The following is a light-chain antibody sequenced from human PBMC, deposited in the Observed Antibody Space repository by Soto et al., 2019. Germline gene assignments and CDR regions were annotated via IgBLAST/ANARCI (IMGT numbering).Light chain of an antibody. Sequence: DIVLTQSPGTLSLSPGEGATLSCRASQSVASTFLAWYQQKLGQAPRLLIYGASSRATGIPDRFSGSGSGTDFTLTISSLEPEDFAVYYCQQFESSPYTFGQGTKLESK. CDR2: GAS. CDR3: QQFESSPYT. CDR1: QSVASTF. V-gene: IGKV3-20*01. J-gene: IGKJ2*01.